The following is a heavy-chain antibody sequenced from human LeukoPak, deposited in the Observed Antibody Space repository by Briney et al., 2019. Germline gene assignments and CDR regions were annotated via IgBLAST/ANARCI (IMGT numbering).Heavy chain of an antibody. V-gene: IGHV3-30*02. CDR2: IRYDGSNK. J-gene: IGHJ5*02. CDR1: GFTFSSYG. CDR3: ASVRGYSSGWYASGFDP. D-gene: IGHD6-19*01. Sequence: GGSLRLSCAASGFTFSSYGMHWVRQAPGKGLEWVAFIRYDGSNKYYADSVKGRFTISRDNSKNTLYLQMNSLRAEDTAVYYCASVRGYSSGWYASGFDPWGQGTLVTVSS.